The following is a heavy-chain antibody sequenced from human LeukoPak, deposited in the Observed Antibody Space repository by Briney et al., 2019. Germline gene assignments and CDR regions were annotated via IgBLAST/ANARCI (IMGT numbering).Heavy chain of an antibody. Sequence: ASVKVSCKVSGYTLTELSMHWARQAPGKGLEWMGGFDPEDGETIYAQKFQGRVTMTEDTSTDTAYMELSSLRSEDTAVYYCATVAGTRPYNWFDPWGQGTLVTVSS. D-gene: IGHD6-19*01. J-gene: IGHJ5*02. V-gene: IGHV1-24*01. CDR1: GYTLTELS. CDR3: ATVAGTRPYNWFDP. CDR2: FDPEDGET.